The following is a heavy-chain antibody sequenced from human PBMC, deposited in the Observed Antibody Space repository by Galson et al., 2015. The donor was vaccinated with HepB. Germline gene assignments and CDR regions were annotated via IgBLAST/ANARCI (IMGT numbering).Heavy chain of an antibody. Sequence: SVKVSCKASGDTFTNYGISWVRQAPGQGLEWMGWISAYSGNTNYAQKFQDRVTMTTDTSTSTAYLELRSLRSDDTAVYYCARGVLLWDGPDYWGQGTLVTVSS. J-gene: IGHJ4*02. D-gene: IGHD3-10*01. CDR2: ISAYSGNT. CDR1: GDTFTNYG. V-gene: IGHV1-18*04. CDR3: ARGVLLWDGPDY.